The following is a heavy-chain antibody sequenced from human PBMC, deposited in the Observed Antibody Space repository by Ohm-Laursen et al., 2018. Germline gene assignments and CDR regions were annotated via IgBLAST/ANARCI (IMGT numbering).Heavy chain of an antibody. CDR2: FYHSGGT. J-gene: IGHJ3*01. D-gene: IGHD6-13*01. CDR3: ASSQSSSWYHAFDV. CDR1: GASVSSYY. V-gene: IGHV4-4*08. Sequence: TLSLSCSVSGASVSSYYWTWIPPPPGKGLEWIGHFYHSGGTNNNPSFKSRVTISIDTPKNQVSLTLNSVTAADTAVYYCASSQSSSWYHAFDVWGQGTMVTVSS.